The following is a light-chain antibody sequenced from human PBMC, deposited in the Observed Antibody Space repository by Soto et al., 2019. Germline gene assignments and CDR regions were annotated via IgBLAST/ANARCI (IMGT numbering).Light chain of an antibody. J-gene: IGKJ1*01. CDR2: KAS. CDR1: QSISSW. Sequence: DIQMTQSPSTLSASVGDRVTITCRASQSISSWLAWYQQKPGKAPKLLIYKASSLESGDPSRFSGSGSGTEFTLTISSLQPDDFASYYRQQYNSYGTFGQGTKVEIK. V-gene: IGKV1-5*03. CDR3: QQYNSYGT.